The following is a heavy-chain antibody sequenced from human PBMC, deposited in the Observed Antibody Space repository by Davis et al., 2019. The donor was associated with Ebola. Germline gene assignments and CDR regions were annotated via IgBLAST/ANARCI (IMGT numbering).Heavy chain of an antibody. V-gene: IGHV3-48*03. J-gene: IGHJ6*02. Sequence: GGSLRLSCAASGFTFSNYEMNWVRQAPGKGLEWVSYISSSDSTIYYADSVKGRFTISRDNSKNTLYLQMNSLRAEDTAVYYCAKGFYDFWSGYPWGQGTTVTVSS. CDR1: GFTFSNYE. CDR2: ISSSDSTI. D-gene: IGHD3-3*01. CDR3: AKGFYDFWSGYP.